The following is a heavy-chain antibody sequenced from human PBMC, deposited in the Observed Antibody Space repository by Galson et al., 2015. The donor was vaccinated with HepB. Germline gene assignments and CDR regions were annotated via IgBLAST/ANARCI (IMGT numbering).Heavy chain of an antibody. V-gene: IGHV2-70*11. CDR2: IDWDDDK. CDR3: ARMVATAVALQPEDDY. J-gene: IGHJ4*02. Sequence: PALVKPTQTLTLTCTFSGFSLRNSRMWVSWIRQPPGKALEWVARIDWDDDKYYSPSLKTRLTISKDTSKNQVVLRVTNMDPVDTATYYCARMVATAVALQPEDDYWGQGTLVTVSS. CDR1: GFSLRNSRMW. D-gene: IGHD6-19*01.